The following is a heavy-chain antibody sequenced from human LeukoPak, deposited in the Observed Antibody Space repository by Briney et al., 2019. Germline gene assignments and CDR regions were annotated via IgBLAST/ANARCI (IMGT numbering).Heavy chain of an antibody. Sequence: PGGSLRLSCAASGFTFSSYEMNWVRQAPGKGLEWVSYMSSSGSTIYYADSVKGRFTISRDNSKNTLYLQMNSLRAEDTAVYYCAKDQRYYDFWSGSNFDYWGQGTLVTVSS. V-gene: IGHV3-48*03. CDR3: AKDQRYYDFWSGSNFDY. CDR1: GFTFSSYE. CDR2: MSSSGSTI. D-gene: IGHD3-3*01. J-gene: IGHJ4*02.